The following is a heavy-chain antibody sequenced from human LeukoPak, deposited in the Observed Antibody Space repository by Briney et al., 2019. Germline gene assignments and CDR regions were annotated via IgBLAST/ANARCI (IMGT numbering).Heavy chain of an antibody. J-gene: IGHJ6*03. V-gene: IGHV3-66*02. Sequence: PGGSLRLSCEASGLNVSANYMSWVRQAPGKGLEWVSVIYIAGNTYYTDSVKGRFTISRDNSKNTLCLQMNSLRAKDTAVYYCARAFSNYYHMDVWGKGTTVIVSS. CDR2: IYIAGNT. CDR1: GLNVSANY. CDR3: ARAFSNYYHMDV.